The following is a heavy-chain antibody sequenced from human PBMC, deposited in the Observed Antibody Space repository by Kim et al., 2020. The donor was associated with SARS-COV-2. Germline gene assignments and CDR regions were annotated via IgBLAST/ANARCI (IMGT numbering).Heavy chain of an antibody. Sequence: GGSLRLSCAASGFTFSSYDMHWVRQAPGKGLEWVAVISYDGSNKYYADSVKGRFTISRDNSKNTLYLQMNSLRAEDTAVYYCAKERFLEWGFYGMDVWGQGTTVTVSS. D-gene: IGHD3-3*01. CDR2: ISYDGSNK. CDR1: GFTFSSYD. J-gene: IGHJ6*02. CDR3: AKERFLEWGFYGMDV. V-gene: IGHV3-30*18.